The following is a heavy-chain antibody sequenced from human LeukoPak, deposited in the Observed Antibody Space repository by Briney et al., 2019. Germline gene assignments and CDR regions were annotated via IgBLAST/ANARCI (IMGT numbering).Heavy chain of an antibody. D-gene: IGHD3-10*01. CDR1: GGSFSGYY. Sequence: AETLSLTCAVYGGSFSGYYWSWIRQPPGKGLEWIGEINHSGSTNYNPSLKSRVTISVDTSKNQFSLKLSSVTAADTAVYYCARGVWGYGSGSYQPPYFDYWGQGTLVTVSS. CDR2: INHSGST. J-gene: IGHJ4*02. CDR3: ARGVWGYGSGSYQPPYFDY. V-gene: IGHV4-34*01.